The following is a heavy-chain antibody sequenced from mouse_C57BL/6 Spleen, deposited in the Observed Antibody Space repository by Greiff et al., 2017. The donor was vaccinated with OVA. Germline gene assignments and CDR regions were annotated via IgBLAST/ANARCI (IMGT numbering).Heavy chain of an antibody. CDR2: IYPRSGNT. CDR1: GYTFTSYG. V-gene: IGHV1-81*01. Sequence: VQLQQSGAELARPGASVKLSCKASGYTFTSYGISWVKQRTGQGLEWIGEIYPRSGNTYYNEKFKGKATLTADKSSSTAYMELRSLTSEDSAVYFCARLKRGYDYDVGYVDVWGTGTTVTVSS. CDR3: ARLKRGYDYDVGYVDV. D-gene: IGHD2-4*01. J-gene: IGHJ1*03.